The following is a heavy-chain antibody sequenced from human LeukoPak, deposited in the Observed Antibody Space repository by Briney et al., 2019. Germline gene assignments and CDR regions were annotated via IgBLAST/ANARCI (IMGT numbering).Heavy chain of an antibody. J-gene: IGHJ4*02. V-gene: IGHV1-69*06. CDR1: GYTFTGYY. CDR3: ARGGTSTWPPRPFDY. D-gene: IGHD3-16*01. Sequence: ASVKVSCKASGYTFTGYYIHWVRQAPGQGLEWMGGITPVFGTVNYAQKFQGRVTITADKSTSTAYMELNSLRSEDTAVYYCARGGTSTWPPRPFDYWGQGTLVTVSS. CDR2: ITPVFGTV.